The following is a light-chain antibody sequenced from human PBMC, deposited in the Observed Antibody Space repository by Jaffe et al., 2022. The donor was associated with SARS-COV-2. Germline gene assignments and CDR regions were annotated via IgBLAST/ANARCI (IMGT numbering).Light chain of an antibody. CDR1: QSVNTY. V-gene: IGKV1-39*01. CDR2: AAS. J-gene: IGKJ2*01. CDR3: QQSYSAPYT. Sequence: DIQMAQSPSSLSASVGDRVTITCRASQSVNTYLNWYQHKPGEAPKLLIYAASSLQSGVPSRFSGSGSGTDFTLTISSLQPEDFATYYCQQSYSAPYTFGRGTKLEIK.